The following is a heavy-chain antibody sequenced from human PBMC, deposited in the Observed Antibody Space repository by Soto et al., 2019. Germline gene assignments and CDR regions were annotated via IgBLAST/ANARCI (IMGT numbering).Heavy chain of an antibody. D-gene: IGHD3-10*01. V-gene: IGHV3-48*03. CDR1: GFTFSRFE. CDR2: ISSSGSTA. J-gene: IGHJ4*02. Sequence: GSLRLSCAASGFTFSRFELHWVRQAPGKGLEWISYISSSGSTAYYASSVEGRFTISRDDANNSVYLQMDSLRAEDTALYYCTRAAWFPYLSFYWGQGALVTVSS. CDR3: TRAAWFPYLSFY.